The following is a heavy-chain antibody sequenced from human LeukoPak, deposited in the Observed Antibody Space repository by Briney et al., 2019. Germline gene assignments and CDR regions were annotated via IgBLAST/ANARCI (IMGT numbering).Heavy chain of an antibody. CDR2: VNPNSGGT. V-gene: IGHV1-2*02. J-gene: IGHJ3*02. CDR1: GYTFTSYY. D-gene: IGHD4-17*01. Sequence: ASVKVSCKASGYTFTSYYIHWVRQAPGQGLEWMGWVNPNSGGTNSAQKFQGRVTMTRDTSISTAYMELRRLRSDDTAVYYCAINTVTTGWDALDIWGQGTMVTVSS. CDR3: AINTVTTGWDALDI.